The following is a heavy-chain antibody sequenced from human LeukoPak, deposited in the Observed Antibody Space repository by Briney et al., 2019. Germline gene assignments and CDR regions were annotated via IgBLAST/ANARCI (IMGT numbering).Heavy chain of an antibody. Sequence: ASVKVSCKASGYTFTGYYMHWVRQAPGQGLEWMGWINPNSGGTNYAQKFQGRVTMTRDTSISTAYMELSRLRSDDTAVYYRARDFWRSLGGSYWDDAFDIWGQGTMVTVSS. CDR2: INPNSGGT. J-gene: IGHJ3*02. V-gene: IGHV1-2*02. CDR1: GYTFTGYY. CDR3: ARDFWRSLGGSYWDDAFDI. D-gene: IGHD1-26*01.